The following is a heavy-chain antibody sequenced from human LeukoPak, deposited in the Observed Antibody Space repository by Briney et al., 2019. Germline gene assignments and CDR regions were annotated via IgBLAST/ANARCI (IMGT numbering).Heavy chain of an antibody. CDR2: ITYRRSA. Sequence: PSETLSLTCAVYGSLDIYYFMFVRQPPGKGLQWLGEITYRRSADYNPSLKSRLTISIDVPQRQISLQLRSVTAADTAVYYCASRPLRGYSGYDRSQLYDYWGQGTLVTVSS. D-gene: IGHD5-12*01. CDR1: GSLDIYY. J-gene: IGHJ4*02. V-gene: IGHV4-34*01. CDR3: ASRPLRGYSGYDRSQLYDY.